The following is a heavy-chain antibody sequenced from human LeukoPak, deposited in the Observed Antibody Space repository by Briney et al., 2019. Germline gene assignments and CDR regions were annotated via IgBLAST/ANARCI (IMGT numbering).Heavy chain of an antibody. V-gene: IGHV4-59*12. J-gene: IGHJ4*02. CDR3: ARDPQRGDGYNYDY. CDR1: GGSISSYY. Sequence: PSETLSLTCTVSGGSISSYYWSWIRQPPGKGLEWIGYIYYSGSTNYNPSLKGRVTISVDTSKNQFSLKLSSVTAADTAVYYCARDPQRGDGYNYDYWGQGTLVTVSS. CDR2: IYYSGST. D-gene: IGHD5-24*01.